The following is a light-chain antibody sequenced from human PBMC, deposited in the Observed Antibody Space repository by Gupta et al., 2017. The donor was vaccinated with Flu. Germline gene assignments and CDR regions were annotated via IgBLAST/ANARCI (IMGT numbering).Light chain of an antibody. V-gene: IGLV2-14*01. Sequence: QSALTQPASVSGSPGQSITISCTGTSSDVGGYNYASWYQQHPGKAPKLMIYEVSNRPSGVSNRFSGSKSGNTASLTTSGLQAEDEADYYCSSYTSSSTLYVFGTGTKVTVL. CDR2: EVS. CDR3: SSYTSSSTLYV. CDR1: SSDVGGYNY. J-gene: IGLJ1*01.